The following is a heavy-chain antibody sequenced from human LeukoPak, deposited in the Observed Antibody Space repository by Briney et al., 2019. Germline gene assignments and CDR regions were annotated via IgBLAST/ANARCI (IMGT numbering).Heavy chain of an antibody. D-gene: IGHD1-26*01. CDR3: ARGTWETAARPYSFDT. CDR1: GFSFISFG. CDR2: ISGYNGDT. Sequence: GSVKVSCKAFGFSFISFGFNWVRQAPGQGLEWMGWISGYNGDTKYAQKFQGRVTMTTDKSTSTASMELRSLRSDDTAVYYCARGTWETAARPYSFDTWGQGTLVTVTS. J-gene: IGHJ4*02. V-gene: IGHV1-18*01.